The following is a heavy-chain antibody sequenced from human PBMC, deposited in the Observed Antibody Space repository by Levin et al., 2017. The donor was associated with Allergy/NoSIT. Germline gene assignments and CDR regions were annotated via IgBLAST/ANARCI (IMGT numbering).Heavy chain of an antibody. CDR1: GYTFTGYY. Sequence: ASVKVSCKASGYTFTGYYMHWVRQAPGQGLEWMGWINPNSGGTNYAQKFQGRVTMTRDTSISTAYMELSRLRSDDTAVYYCASITPLGPRYYYDRSGHAGYWGQGTLVTVSS. J-gene: IGHJ4*02. V-gene: IGHV1-2*02. CDR3: ASITPLGPRYYYDRSGHAGY. D-gene: IGHD3-22*01. CDR2: INPNSGGT.